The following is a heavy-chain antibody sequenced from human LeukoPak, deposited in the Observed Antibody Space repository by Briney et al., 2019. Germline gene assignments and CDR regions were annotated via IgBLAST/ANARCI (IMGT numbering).Heavy chain of an antibody. J-gene: IGHJ4*02. CDR2: MNPNSGNT. CDR3: ARATYSNIDY. D-gene: IGHD4-11*01. CDR1: GGTFSSYA. V-gene: IGHV1-8*02. Sequence: GASVTVSCKASGGTFSSYAISWVRQATGQGLEWMGWMNPNSGNTGYAQKFQGRVTMTRNTSISTAYMELSSLRSEDTAVYYCARATYSNIDYWGQGTLVTVSS.